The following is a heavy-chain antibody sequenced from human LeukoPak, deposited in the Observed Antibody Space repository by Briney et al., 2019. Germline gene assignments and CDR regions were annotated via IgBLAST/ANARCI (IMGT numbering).Heavy chain of an antibody. CDR1: GGSISSYY. D-gene: IGHD5-12*01. J-gene: IGHJ3*02. CDR2: IYYSGST. V-gene: IGHV4-59*08. CDR3: ATLGLRFRAFDI. Sequence: SETLSLTCTVSGGSISSYYWSWTRQPPGKGLEWIGYIYYSGSTNYNPPLKSRVTISVDTSKNQFSLKLSSVTAADTAVYYCATLGLRFRAFDIWGQGTMVTVSS.